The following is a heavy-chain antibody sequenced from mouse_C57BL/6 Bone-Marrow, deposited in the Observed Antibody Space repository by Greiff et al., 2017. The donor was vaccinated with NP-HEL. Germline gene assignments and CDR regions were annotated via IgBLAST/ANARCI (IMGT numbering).Heavy chain of an antibody. V-gene: IGHV1-9*01. Sequence: QVQLKESGAELMKPGASVKLSCKATGYTFTGYWIEWVKQRPGHGLEWIGEILPGSGSTNYNEKFKGKATFTADTSSNTAYMQLSSLTTEDSAIYYCASGHYYGRSYGWYFDVWGTGTTVTVSS. CDR2: ILPGSGST. D-gene: IGHD1-1*01. J-gene: IGHJ1*03. CDR3: ASGHYYGRSYGWYFDV. CDR1: GYTFTGYW.